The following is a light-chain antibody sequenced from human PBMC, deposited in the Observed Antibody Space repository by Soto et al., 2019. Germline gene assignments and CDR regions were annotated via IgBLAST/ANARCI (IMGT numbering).Light chain of an antibody. V-gene: IGKV3-20*01. J-gene: IGKJ1*01. CDR2: GAS. Sequence: EIVLTQSPGTLSLSTGERATLSCRASQSVSSSYLAWYQQKPGQAPRLLIYGASSRATGIPDRFSGSGSGTDFTLTISRLEPEDFAVYYCQQYGISTWTFGQVTKVDI. CDR1: QSVSSSY. CDR3: QQYGISTWT.